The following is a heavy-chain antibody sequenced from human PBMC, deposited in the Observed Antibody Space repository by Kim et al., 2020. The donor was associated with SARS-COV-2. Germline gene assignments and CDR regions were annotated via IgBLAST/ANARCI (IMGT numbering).Heavy chain of an antibody. D-gene: IGHD5-12*01. CDR2: INHSGST. J-gene: IGHJ6*02. CDR3: ERDPKWLRYNYYGMDV. CDR1: GGSFSGYY. V-gene: IGHV4-34*01. Sequence: SETLSLTCAVYGGSFSGYYWSWIRQPPGKGLEWIGEINHSGSTNYNPSLKSRVTISVDTSKNQFSLKLSSVTAADTAVYYCERDPKWLRYNYYGMDVWGQGTTVTVSS.